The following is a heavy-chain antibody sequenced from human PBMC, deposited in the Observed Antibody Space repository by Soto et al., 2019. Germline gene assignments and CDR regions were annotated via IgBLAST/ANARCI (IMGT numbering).Heavy chain of an antibody. CDR2: ISSSGSTI. V-gene: IGHV3-48*03. D-gene: IGHD3-16*02. CDR3: ARVEYYDYVWGSYRTRFYYYYGMDV. J-gene: IGHJ6*02. Sequence: GGSLRLSCAASGFTFSSYEMNWVRQAPGKGLEWVSYISSSGSTIYYADSVKGRFTISRDNAKNSLYLQMNSLRAEDTAVYYCARVEYYDYVWGSYRTRFYYYYGMDVWGQGTTVTVSS. CDR1: GFTFSSYE.